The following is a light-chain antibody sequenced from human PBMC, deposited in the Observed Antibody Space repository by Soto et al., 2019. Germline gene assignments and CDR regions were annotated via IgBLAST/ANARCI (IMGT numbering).Light chain of an antibody. Sequence: QSALTQPASVSGSPGQSITISCTGTSSDFGAYNYVSWYQQHPGKAPKLMIYEVSNRPSGVSNRFSGSKSGNTASLTISGLQAEDEADYYCISYRTHRTLYVFGTGTKLTVL. CDR2: EVS. J-gene: IGLJ1*01. V-gene: IGLV2-14*01. CDR3: ISYRTHRTLYV. CDR1: SSDFGAYNY.